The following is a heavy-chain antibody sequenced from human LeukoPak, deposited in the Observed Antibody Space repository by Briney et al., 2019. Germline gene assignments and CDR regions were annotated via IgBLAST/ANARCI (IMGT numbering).Heavy chain of an antibody. D-gene: IGHD4-17*01. Sequence: VKPGGSLRLSCAASGFTFSSYSMNWVRQAPGKGLEWVSSISSSSSYIYYADSVKGRFTISRDNAKNSLYLQMNSRRAEDTAAYYCARESAMLGYGDYGVDYWGQGTLVTVSS. CDR3: ARESAMLGYGDYGVDY. CDR2: ISSSSSYI. V-gene: IGHV3-21*01. J-gene: IGHJ4*02. CDR1: GFTFSSYS.